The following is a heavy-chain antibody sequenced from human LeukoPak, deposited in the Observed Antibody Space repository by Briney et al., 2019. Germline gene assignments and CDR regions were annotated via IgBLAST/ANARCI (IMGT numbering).Heavy chain of an antibody. Sequence: GGSLRLSCAASGFTFSSYAMHWVRQAPGKGLEWVAVISYDGSNKYYADSVKGRSTISRDNSKNTLYLQMNSLRAEDTAVYYCARVRARFAPLGYDSSGYSRGAFDIWGQGTMVTVSS. J-gene: IGHJ3*02. CDR3: ARVRARFAPLGYDSSGYSRGAFDI. CDR2: ISYDGSNK. V-gene: IGHV3-30*04. D-gene: IGHD3-22*01. CDR1: GFTFSSYA.